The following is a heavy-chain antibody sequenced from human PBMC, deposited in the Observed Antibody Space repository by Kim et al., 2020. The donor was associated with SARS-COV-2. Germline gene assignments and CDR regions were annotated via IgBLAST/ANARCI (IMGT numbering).Heavy chain of an antibody. CDR3: AKDRSYYDFWSVLDAFDI. CDR2: ISGDGGST. D-gene: IGHD3-3*01. J-gene: IGHJ3*02. Sequence: GGSLRLSCAASGFTFDDYAMHWVRQAPGKGLEWVSLISGDGGSTYYADSVKGRFTISRDNSKNSLYLQMNSLRTEDTALYYCAKDRSYYDFWSVLDAFDIWGQGTMVTVSS. CDR1: GFTFDDYA. V-gene: IGHV3-43*02.